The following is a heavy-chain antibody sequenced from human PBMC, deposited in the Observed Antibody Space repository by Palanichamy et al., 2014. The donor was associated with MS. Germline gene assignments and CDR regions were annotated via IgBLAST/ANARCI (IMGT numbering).Heavy chain of an antibody. Sequence: QVQLVQSGAEVRKPGASVKVSCKTSGYTFTGYYIHWVRQAPGQGLEWMGRINPDSGDTNYPQKFQGRVTLTRDTSNSTAYMELGRLTSDDTAVYFCARVVTVLKYWGQGTLVTVSS. V-gene: IGHV1-2*06. CDR1: GYTFTGYY. CDR3: ARVVTVLKY. D-gene: IGHD2-21*02. J-gene: IGHJ4*02. CDR2: INPDSGDT.